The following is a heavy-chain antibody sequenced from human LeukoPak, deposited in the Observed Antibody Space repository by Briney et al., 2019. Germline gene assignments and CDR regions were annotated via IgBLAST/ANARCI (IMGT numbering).Heavy chain of an antibody. V-gene: IGHV3-7*03. CDR2: IKQDGSEK. D-gene: IGHD6-13*01. J-gene: IGHJ3*02. CDR3: AKDMYSSSLESPDAFDI. Sequence: PGGSLRLSCAASGFTFDDYGMSWVRQAPGKGLEWVANIKQDGSEKYYVDSVKGRFTISRDNAKNSLYLQMNSLRAEDMALYYCAKDMYSSSLESPDAFDIWGQGTMVTVSS. CDR1: GFTFDDYG.